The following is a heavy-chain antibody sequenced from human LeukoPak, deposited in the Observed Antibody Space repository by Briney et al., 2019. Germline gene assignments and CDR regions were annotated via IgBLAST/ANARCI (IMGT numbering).Heavy chain of an antibody. CDR2: IHQHGSET. J-gene: IGHJ6*02. D-gene: IGHD3-22*01. V-gene: IGHV3-7*01. CDR3: ARVRHYHDSSGYYYYYGMDV. Sequence: PGGSLRLSCAASGFIFSNYWMSWVRQAPGKGLEWVANIHQHGSETYYVDSVKGRFTISRDNAKNSLWLQTNSLRAEDTAVYYCARVRHYHDSSGYYYYYGMDVWGQGTTVTVSS. CDR1: GFIFSNYW.